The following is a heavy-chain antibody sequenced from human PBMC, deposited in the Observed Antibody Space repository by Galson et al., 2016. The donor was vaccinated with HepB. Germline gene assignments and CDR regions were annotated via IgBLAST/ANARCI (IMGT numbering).Heavy chain of an antibody. CDR1: GASVNSEYYH. V-gene: IGHV4-61*01. CDR2: TYYGQGN. CDR3: ATLEVGRGVTGY. D-gene: IGHD7-27*01. J-gene: IGHJ4*02. Sequence: SETLSLTCCVSGASVNSEYYHWTWIRQPAGKGLEWLGHTYYGQGNSYNPSLKSRVTISIDTSKNQFSLTLTSVTAADTAVYFCATLEVGRGVTGYWGQGTLVTVSS.